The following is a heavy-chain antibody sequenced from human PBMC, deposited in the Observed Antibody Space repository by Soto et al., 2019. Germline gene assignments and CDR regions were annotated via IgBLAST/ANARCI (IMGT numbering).Heavy chain of an antibody. CDR3: AKEPRIVGASYFDY. CDR1: GFTFSSYA. CDR2: ISGGGDGT. J-gene: IGHJ4*02. Sequence: EVQLLESGGGLVQPGGSLRLSCAASGFTFSSYAISWVRLAPGKGLEWVSAISGGGDGTYYADSVRGRFTISRDNSAKTLYLQMNSLRAEDTAVYYCAKEPRIVGASYFDYWGQGTLVTVSS. D-gene: IGHD1-26*01. V-gene: IGHV3-23*01.